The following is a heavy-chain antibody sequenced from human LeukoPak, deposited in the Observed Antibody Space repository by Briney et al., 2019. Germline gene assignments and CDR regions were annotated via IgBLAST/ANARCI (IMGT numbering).Heavy chain of an antibody. CDR1: GYTFTSYA. CDR2: IIPIFGTA. CDR3: ATHCTNGVCYTDY. D-gene: IGHD2-8*01. Sequence: SVKVSCKASGYTFTSYAISWVRQAPGQGLEWMGGIIPIFGTANYAQKFQGRVTITTDESTSTAYMELSSLRSEDTAVYYCATHCTNGVCYTDYWGQGTLVTVSS. V-gene: IGHV1-69*05. J-gene: IGHJ4*02.